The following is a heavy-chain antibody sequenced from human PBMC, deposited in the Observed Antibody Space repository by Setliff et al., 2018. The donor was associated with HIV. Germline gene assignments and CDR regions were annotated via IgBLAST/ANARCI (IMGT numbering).Heavy chain of an antibody. CDR3: TTGTRLVD. CDR1: GFTLGDYA. D-gene: IGHD2-21*01. CDR2: IRSKEYGGTT. J-gene: IGHJ4*02. Sequence: GGSLRLSCTASGFTLGDYAMSWVRQAPGKGLEWVGYIRSKEYGGTTEYAASVKGRFVISKDDSKSIVYLQMNSLKTEDTAVYYCTTGTRLVDWGQGALVTVSS. V-gene: IGHV3-49*04.